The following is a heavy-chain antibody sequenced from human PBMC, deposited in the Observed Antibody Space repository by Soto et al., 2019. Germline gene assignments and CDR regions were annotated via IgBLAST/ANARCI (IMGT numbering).Heavy chain of an antibody. D-gene: IGHD1-1*01. CDR2: ISGGGGGT. CDR1: GFTFSSYA. Sequence: EVQLLGSGGGLVQPGGSLRLSCAASGFTFSSYAMSWVRQAPGKGLEWVSSISGGGGGTYYADSVKGGFTISRDNSRNTLYLQLNSLRADDTAVDYCTKGAPTIDDWGQGTLLTVSS. V-gene: IGHV3-23*01. CDR3: TKGAPTIDD. J-gene: IGHJ4*02.